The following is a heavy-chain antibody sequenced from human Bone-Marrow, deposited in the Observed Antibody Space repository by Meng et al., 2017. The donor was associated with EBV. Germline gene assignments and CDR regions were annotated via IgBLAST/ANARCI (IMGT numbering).Heavy chain of an antibody. V-gene: IGHV1-69*01. Sequence: QGRLVQLGAEVKKPGPSVKVACKAAGGTFSSYAISWVRQAPGQGLEWMGGIIPIFGTANYAQKFQGRVTITADESTSTAYMELSSLRSEDTAVYYCARDSDILTGPGGYWGQGTLVTVSS. D-gene: IGHD3-9*01. CDR3: ARDSDILTGPGGY. CDR1: GGTFSSYA. J-gene: IGHJ4*02. CDR2: IIPIFGTA.